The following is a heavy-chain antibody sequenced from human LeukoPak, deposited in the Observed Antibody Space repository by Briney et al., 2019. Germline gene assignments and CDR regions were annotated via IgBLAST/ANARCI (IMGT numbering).Heavy chain of an antibody. V-gene: IGHV3-48*01. CDR2: ISSSSTI. CDR1: GFTFSSYS. D-gene: IGHD3-22*01. CDR3: ARAYPYYYGSSGIFDY. Sequence: GGSLRLSCAASGFTFSSYSMNWVRQAPGKGLEWVSYISSSSTIYYADSVKGRFTISRDNAKNSLYLQMNSLRAEDTAVYYCARAYPYYYGSSGIFDYWGQGTLVTVSS. J-gene: IGHJ4*02.